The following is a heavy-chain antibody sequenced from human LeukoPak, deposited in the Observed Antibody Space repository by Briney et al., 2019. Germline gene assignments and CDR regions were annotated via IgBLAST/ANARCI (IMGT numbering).Heavy chain of an antibody. CDR3: ARGPGWGAADY. CDR2: INPDGRVT. CDR1: GFTLSTCL. Sequence: PGDSLTLFYSVSGFTLSTCLMRWLRLAPAKGLEWVGDINPDGRVTFYAASVKGRFTISRDNAKNSVHLQMNRLRVEDTAVYYCARGPGWGAADYWGQGSLVTVSS. J-gene: IGHJ4*02. D-gene: IGHD7-27*01. V-gene: IGHV3-7*01.